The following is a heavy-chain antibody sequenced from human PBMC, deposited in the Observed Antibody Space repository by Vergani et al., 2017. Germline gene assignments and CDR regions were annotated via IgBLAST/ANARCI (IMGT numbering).Heavy chain of an antibody. J-gene: IGHJ3*02. CDR1: GFTFSRYG. Sequence: QVQLVESGGGVVRPGRSLRLSCAASGFTFSRYGMHWVRQAPGKGREWVAVISYDGSNKYYADSVKGRFTISRDNSKNTLYLQMNSLRAEDTAVYYCAKGEISGSYHDAFDIWGQGTMVTVSS. CDR2: ISYDGSNK. V-gene: IGHV3-30*18. CDR3: AKGEISGSYHDAFDI. D-gene: IGHD3-10*01.